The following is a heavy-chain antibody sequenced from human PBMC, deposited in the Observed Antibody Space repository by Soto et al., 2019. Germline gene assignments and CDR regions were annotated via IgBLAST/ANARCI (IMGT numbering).Heavy chain of an antibody. Sequence: ASVKVSCKASGYTFTSYAIHWVRQAPGQRLEWMGWINAGNGNTKYSQKFQGRVTITRDNSKNTLYLQMNSLRAEDTTVYYCAKDRSPMIRGVTNNFDYWGQGTLVTVSS. J-gene: IGHJ4*02. CDR3: AKDRSPMIRGVTNNFDY. D-gene: IGHD3-10*01. CDR1: GYTFTSYA. V-gene: IGHV1-3*01. CDR2: INAGNGNT.